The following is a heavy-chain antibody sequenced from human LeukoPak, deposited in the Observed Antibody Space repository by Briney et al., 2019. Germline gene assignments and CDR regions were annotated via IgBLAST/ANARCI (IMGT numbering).Heavy chain of an antibody. D-gene: IGHD2-15*01. V-gene: IGHV1-18*01. J-gene: IGHJ4*02. CDR3: ARAWGGVVVAAHSFSDY. CDR1: GYTFTSYG. CDR2: ISAYNGNT. Sequence: GASVKVSCKASGYTFTSYGISWVRQAPGQGLEWMGWISAYNGNTNYAQKLQGRVTMTTDTSTSTAYMELRSLRSDDTAVYYCARAWGGVVVAAHSFSDYWGQGTLVTVSS.